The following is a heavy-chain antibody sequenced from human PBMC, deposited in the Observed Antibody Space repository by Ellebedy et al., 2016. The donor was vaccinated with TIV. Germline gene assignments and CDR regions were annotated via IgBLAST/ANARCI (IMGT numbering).Heavy chain of an antibody. J-gene: IGHJ4*02. CDR3: ARDGFVGAFDY. CDR2: MYYSGST. CDR1: GGSINSYY. V-gene: IGHV4-59*01. Sequence: MPSETLSLTCTVSGGSINSYYWSWIRQPPGKGLEWIGYMYYSGSTNYNPSLKSRVTISVDTSKNQFSLKLSSVTAADTAVYYCARDGFVGAFDYWGQGALVTVSS. D-gene: IGHD1-26*01.